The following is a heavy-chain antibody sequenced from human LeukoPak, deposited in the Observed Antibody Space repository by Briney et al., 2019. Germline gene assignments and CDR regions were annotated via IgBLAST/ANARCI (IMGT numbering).Heavy chain of an antibody. V-gene: IGHV3-30-3*01. CDR2: ISYDGSNK. Sequence: PGRSLRLSCAASGFTFSSYAMHWVRQAPGKGLEWVAVISYDGSNKYYADSVKGRFTISRDNSKNTLYLQMNSLRAEDTAVYYCARAANYYDSSGSPLSDYCGQGTLVTVSS. CDR1: GFTFSSYA. CDR3: ARAANYYDSSGSPLSDY. D-gene: IGHD3-22*01. J-gene: IGHJ4*02.